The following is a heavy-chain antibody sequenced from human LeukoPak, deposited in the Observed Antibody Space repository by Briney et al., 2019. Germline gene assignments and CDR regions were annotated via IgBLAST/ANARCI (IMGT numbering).Heavy chain of an antibody. Sequence: GASVKVSCKASGFTFTSSAVQWVRQARGQCLEWIGWIVVGSGNTNYAQKFQERVTITRDMSTSTAYMELSSLRSEDTAVYYCAAEWLYDAFDIWGQGTMVTVSS. CDR3: AAEWLYDAFDI. CDR1: GFTFTSSA. J-gene: IGHJ3*02. CDR2: IVVGSGNT. D-gene: IGHD2-15*01. V-gene: IGHV1-58*01.